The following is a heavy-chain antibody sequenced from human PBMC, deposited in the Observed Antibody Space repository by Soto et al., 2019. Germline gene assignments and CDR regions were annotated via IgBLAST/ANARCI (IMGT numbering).Heavy chain of an antibody. J-gene: IGHJ1*01. D-gene: IGHD3-10*01. CDR3: ARDPSMVRGVTKPRAEYFQH. Sequence: GGSLRLSCAASGFTVSSTYLTWVRQAPGKGLGWVSYISSSGSTIYYADSVKGRFTISRDNAKNSLYLQMNSPRAEDTAVYYCARDPSMVRGVTKPRAEYFQHWGQGTLVTVSS. CDR2: ISSSGSTI. V-gene: IGHV3-48*03. CDR1: GFTVSSTY.